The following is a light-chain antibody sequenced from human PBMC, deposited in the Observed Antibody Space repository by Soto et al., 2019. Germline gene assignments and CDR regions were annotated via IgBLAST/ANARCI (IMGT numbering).Light chain of an antibody. CDR3: QQRSNWSIT. Sequence: EIVMTQSPATLSVSPGERSTLSFRASQSVSSYLAWYQQKPGQAPRLLIYDASNRATGIPARFSGSGSGTDFTLTISSLEPEDFAVYYCQQRSNWSITFGQGTRLEI. J-gene: IGKJ5*01. CDR2: DAS. V-gene: IGKV3-11*01. CDR1: QSVSSY.